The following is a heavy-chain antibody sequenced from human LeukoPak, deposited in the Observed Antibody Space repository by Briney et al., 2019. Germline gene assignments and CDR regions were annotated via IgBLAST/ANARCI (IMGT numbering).Heavy chain of an antibody. CDR3: ARGRFSYDNTGYSSFYY. J-gene: IGHJ4*02. CDR2: ISSSSSYI. Sequence: SGGSLRLSCAASGFTFSSYAMNWVRQAPGKGLEWVSSISSSSSYIYYADSVKGRFTISRDNAKNSLYLQMNSLRAEDTAVYYCARGRFSYDNTGYSSFYYWGQGTLVTVSS. V-gene: IGHV3-21*01. CDR1: GFTFSSYA. D-gene: IGHD3-22*01.